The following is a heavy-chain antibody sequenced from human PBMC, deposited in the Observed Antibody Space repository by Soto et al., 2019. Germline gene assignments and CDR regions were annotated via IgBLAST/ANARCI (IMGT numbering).Heavy chain of an antibody. CDR1: GGSISSGGYY. CDR2: ISYSGST. J-gene: IGHJ4*01. CDR3: ARGVLH. V-gene: IGHV4-31*03. Sequence: QVQLQESGPGLVQPSQTLSLTCTVSGGSISSGGYYWSWIRRHPGTGLEWIGHISYSGSTYYNTSLKSRVTISVDTSSNQFSLIVNSVTAADTAVYYCARGVLHWGQGTLVTVSS.